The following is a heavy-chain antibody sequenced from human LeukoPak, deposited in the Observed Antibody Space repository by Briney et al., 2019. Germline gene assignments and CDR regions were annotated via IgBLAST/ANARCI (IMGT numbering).Heavy chain of an antibody. V-gene: IGHV4-59*08. D-gene: IGHD2/OR15-2a*01. Sequence: SETLSLTCTVSGCSISSYYWSWIRQPPGKGLEWIAYISDIGSINYNPSLKSRVTISLDTSKNQFSLKLSSVTAADTAVYYCAGHHPRNTVDFWGQGTLVTVSS. CDR1: GCSISSYY. J-gene: IGHJ4*02. CDR3: AGHHPRNTVDF. CDR2: ISDIGSI.